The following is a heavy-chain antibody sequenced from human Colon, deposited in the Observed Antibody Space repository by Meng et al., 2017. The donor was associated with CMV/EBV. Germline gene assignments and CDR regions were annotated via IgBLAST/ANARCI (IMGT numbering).Heavy chain of an antibody. CDR3: ARIFCTTTDCYYDY. Sequence: LTGAPSGFTFSNYWMSWVRQAPGEGLEGVANINPNANANYYVDSVKGRFTISRDNAKSALFLQMASPRAEDTAVYYCARIFCTTTDCYYDYWGRGTLVTVSS. CDR2: INPNANAN. CDR1: GFTFSNYW. D-gene: IGHD2-8*01. J-gene: IGHJ4*02. V-gene: IGHV3-7*01.